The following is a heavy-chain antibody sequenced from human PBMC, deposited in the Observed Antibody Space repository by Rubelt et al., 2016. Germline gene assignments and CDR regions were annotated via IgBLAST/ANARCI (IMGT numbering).Heavy chain of an antibody. D-gene: IGHD3-3*01. CDR2: GTT. Sequence: GTTNYSPSLESRVTMSVDTSNNQVSLKLSSVTAADTAVYYCARGAIFGVVIIRGWFDPWGQGTLVTVSS. V-gene: IGHV4-59*09. CDR3: ARGAIFGVVIIRGWFDP. J-gene: IGHJ5*02.